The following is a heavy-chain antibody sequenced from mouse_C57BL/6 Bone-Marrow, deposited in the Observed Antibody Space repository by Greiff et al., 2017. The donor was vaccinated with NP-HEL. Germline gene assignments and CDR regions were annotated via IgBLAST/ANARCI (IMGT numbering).Heavy chain of an antibody. Sequence: LFTPFASFNLSFNSSFYTFTSYWIHWVKQRPGQGLEWIGNINPSNGGTNYNEKFKSKATLTVDKSSSTAYMQLSSLTSEDSAVYYCARPAPYYAMDYWGQGTSVTVSS. J-gene: IGHJ4*01. CDR1: FYTFTSYW. CDR2: INPSNGGT. V-gene: IGHV1-53*01. CDR3: ARPAPYYAMDY.